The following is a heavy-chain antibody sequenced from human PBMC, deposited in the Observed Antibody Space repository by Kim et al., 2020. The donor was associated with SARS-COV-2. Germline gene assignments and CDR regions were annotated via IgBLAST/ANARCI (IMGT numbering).Heavy chain of an antibody. CDR3: ARVSLGGDSSSWYGGASPYYFDY. CDR1: GFTVSSNY. CDR2: IYSGGST. J-gene: IGHJ4*02. Sequence: GGSLRLSCAASGFTVSSNYMSWVRQAPGKGLEWVSVIYSGGSTYYADSVKGRFTISRDNSKNTLYLQMNSLRAEDTAVYYCARVSLGGDSSSWYGGASPYYFDYWGQGTLVTVSS. V-gene: IGHV3-66*02. D-gene: IGHD6-13*01.